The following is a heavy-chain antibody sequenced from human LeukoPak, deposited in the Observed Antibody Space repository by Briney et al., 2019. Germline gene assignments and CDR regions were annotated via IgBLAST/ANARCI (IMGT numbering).Heavy chain of an antibody. V-gene: IGHV3-48*03. CDR3: ARVHYAVVTALGYDYFDY. CDR2: ISSSGSTI. D-gene: IGHD2-21*02. J-gene: IGHJ4*02. CDR1: GFTFSSYE. Sequence: PGGSLRLSCAASGFTFSSYEMNWVRQAPGKGLEWVSYISSSGSTIYYADSVKGRFTISRDNAKNSLYLQMNSLRAEDTAVYYCARVHYAVVTALGYDYFDYWGQGTLVTVSS.